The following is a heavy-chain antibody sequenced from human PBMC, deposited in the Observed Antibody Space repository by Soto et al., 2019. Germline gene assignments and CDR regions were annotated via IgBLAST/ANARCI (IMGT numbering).Heavy chain of an antibody. CDR1: GGSISSYY. CDR3: ARHLPYCGGDCYSLDY. CDR2: INHSGST. D-gene: IGHD2-21*02. J-gene: IGHJ4*02. V-gene: IGHV4-34*01. Sequence: SETLSLTCTVSGGSISSYYWTWIRQPPGTGLEWIGEINHSGSTNYNPSLKSRVTISVDTSKNQFSLKLTSVTAADTAVYYCARHLPYCGGDCYSLDYWGQGTLVTVSS.